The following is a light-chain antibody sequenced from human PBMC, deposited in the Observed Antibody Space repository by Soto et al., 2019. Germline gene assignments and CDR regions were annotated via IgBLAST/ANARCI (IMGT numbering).Light chain of an antibody. V-gene: IGKV3-11*01. Sequence: EFGLTQSPATLSLSPGERATLSCRASQSISRYLAWYQQKPGQAPRLVIHDTSTRATGVPDTFSGSGSGTEFTLTISSLEPEDFATYYCQQRFSWPPTFGGGTHIEIK. CDR1: QSISRY. J-gene: IGKJ4*01. CDR3: QQRFSWPPT. CDR2: DTS.